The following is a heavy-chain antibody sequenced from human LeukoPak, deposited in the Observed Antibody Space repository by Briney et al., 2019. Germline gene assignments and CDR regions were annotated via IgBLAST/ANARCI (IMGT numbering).Heavy chain of an antibody. CDR2: IYPGDSDI. CDR3: ARRGTSGFNWFDP. D-gene: IGHD6-19*01. V-gene: IGHV5-51*01. J-gene: IGHJ5*02. CDR1: GYSFTSYW. Sequence: GESLKISCKGSGYSFTSYWIGWARQMPGKSLEWMGIIYPGDSDIRYSPSFQGQVTISADKSISTAYLQWSSLKASDTAMYYCARRGTSGFNWFDPWGQGTLVTVSS.